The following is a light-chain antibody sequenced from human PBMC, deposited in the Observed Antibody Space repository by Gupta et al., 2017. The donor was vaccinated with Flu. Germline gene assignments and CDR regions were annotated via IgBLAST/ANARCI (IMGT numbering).Light chain of an antibody. CDR1: QGINND. CDR2: DAS. V-gene: IGKV1-27*01. CDR3: QKDNSAPHT. J-gene: IGKJ2*01. Sequence: PSSLSASVGDRVTSTCRASQGINNDLAWYQQKPGKVPKLLIYDASTLQTGVPSRFSGSGSGTDFTLTISSLQPEDVATYYCQKDNSAPHTFGEGTKMEIK.